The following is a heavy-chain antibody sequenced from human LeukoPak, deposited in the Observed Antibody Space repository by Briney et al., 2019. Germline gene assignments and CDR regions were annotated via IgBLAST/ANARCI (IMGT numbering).Heavy chain of an antibody. CDR1: GGSISSYY. CDR3: ATGYYYQNYYFDY. D-gene: IGHD5-12*01. J-gene: IGHJ4*02. V-gene: IGHV4-59*01. Sequence: SETLSLTCTVSGGSISSYYWSWIRQPPGKGLEWIGYIYYSGSTNYNPSLKNRVTISVDTSKNQFSLKLTSVTAADTAVYYCATGYYYQNYYFDYWGQGTLVTVSS. CDR2: IYYSGST.